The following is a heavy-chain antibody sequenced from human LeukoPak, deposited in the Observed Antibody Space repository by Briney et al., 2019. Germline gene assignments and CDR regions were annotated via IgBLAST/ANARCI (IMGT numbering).Heavy chain of an antibody. CDR3: GSRSSTSM. D-gene: IGHD2-2*01. CDR1: GFTFSTYN. V-gene: IGHV3-21*01. J-gene: IGHJ3*02. CDR2: ISTNSNYI. Sequence: PGGSLRLSCAASGFTFSTYNMNWVRQAPGKGLEWVSSISTNSNYIYYADSVKGRFTISRDNAKNSPYLQMNSLRAEDTAVYYCGSRSSTSMWGKGTMVTVFS.